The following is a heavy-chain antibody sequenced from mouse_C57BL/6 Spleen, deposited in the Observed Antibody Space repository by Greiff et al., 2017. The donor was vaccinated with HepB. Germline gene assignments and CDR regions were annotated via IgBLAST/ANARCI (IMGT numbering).Heavy chain of an antibody. CDR1: GYTFTSYW. V-gene: IGHV1-55*01. CDR2: IYPGSGST. Sequence: VQLQQSGAELVKPGASVKMSCKASGYTFTSYWITWVKQRPGQGLEWIGDIYPGSGSTNYNEKFKSKATPTVDTSSSTAYMQLSSLTSEDSAVYYCARDEGYFDYWGQCTTLTVSS. J-gene: IGHJ2*01. CDR3: ARDEGYFDY.